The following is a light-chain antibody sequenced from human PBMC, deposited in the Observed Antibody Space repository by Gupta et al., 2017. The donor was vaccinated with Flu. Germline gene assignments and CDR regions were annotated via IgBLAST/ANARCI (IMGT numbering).Light chain of an antibody. CDR2: EVT. Sequence: TNNDIGSCDLVSWYQQFPGQPPKLLIFEVTRRPSGVSKRFSGSKSGSAASLTISGLQAEDEADYYCSSYTLTTSWMFGGGTRVTVL. CDR3: SSYTLTTSWM. J-gene: IGLJ3*02. CDR1: NNDIGSCDL. V-gene: IGLV2-23*02.